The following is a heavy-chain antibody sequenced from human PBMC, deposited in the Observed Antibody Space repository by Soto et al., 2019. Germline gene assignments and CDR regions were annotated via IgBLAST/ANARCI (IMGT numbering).Heavy chain of an antibody. Sequence: GGSLRLSCAASGFTFSSYAMSWVRQAPGKGLEWVSAISGSGGSTYYADSVKGRFTISRANSKNTLYLQMNSLRAEDTAVYYCAKALRLGEFPYGMDVWGQGTTVTVSS. D-gene: IGHD3-16*01. V-gene: IGHV3-23*01. CDR3: AKALRLGEFPYGMDV. J-gene: IGHJ6*02. CDR2: ISGSGGST. CDR1: GFTFSSYA.